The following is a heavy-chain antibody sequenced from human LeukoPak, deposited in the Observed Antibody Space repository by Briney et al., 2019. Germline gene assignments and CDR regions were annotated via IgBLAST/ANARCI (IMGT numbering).Heavy chain of an antibody. CDR3: ATGLYNSGWYFEY. J-gene: IGHJ4*02. CDR2: INSDGSST. CDR1: GFTFSSYS. Sequence: PGGSLRLSCAASGFTFSSYSMNWVRQAPGKGLVWVSRINSDGSSTNYADSVKGRFTLSRDNAKNTLYLQMNSLRAEDTAVYYCATGLYNSGWYFEYWGQGTLVPVSS. V-gene: IGHV3-74*01. D-gene: IGHD6-19*01.